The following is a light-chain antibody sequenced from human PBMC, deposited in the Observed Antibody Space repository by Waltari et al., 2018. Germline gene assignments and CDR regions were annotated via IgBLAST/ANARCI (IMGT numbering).Light chain of an antibody. Sequence: LLMTQSTSTLSVSTGERATLSCTASQNVNTNVAWYQQKTGHTPRLIIYAASSRVTGVPARFSGGGSGTDFTLTISSLQSEDAAVYYCQQYNTWPRALTFGGGTKVGIK. J-gene: IGKJ4*01. V-gene: IGKV3-15*01. CDR2: AAS. CDR3: QQYNTWPRALT. CDR1: QNVNTN.